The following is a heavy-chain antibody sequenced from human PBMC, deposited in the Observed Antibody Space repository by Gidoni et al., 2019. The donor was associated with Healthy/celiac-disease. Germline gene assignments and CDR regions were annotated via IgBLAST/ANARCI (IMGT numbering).Heavy chain of an antibody. CDR1: AVSISSRRYY. V-gene: IGHV4-39*01. CDR3: ARVVFRRSSSPGDNWFDP. D-gene: IGHD6-6*01. Sequence: QLQLQESGPGLVKPSETLSLTCTASAVSISSRRYYWGWIRQPPGKGLEWIGSIYYSGSTYYNPSLKGRVTISVDTSKNQFSLKLSSVTAADTAVYYCARVVFRRSSSPGDNWFDPWGQGTLVTVSS. J-gene: IGHJ5*02. CDR2: IYYSGST.